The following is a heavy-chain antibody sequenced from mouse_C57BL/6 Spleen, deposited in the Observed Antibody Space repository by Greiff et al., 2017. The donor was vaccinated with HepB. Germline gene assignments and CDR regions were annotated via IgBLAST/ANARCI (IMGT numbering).Heavy chain of an antibody. D-gene: IGHD1-1*01. V-gene: IGHV5-17*01. CDR1: GFTFSDYG. J-gene: IGHJ1*03. CDR2: ISSGSSTI. Sequence: EVKLVESGGGLVKPGGSLKLSCAASGFTFSDYGMHWVRQTPEQGLEWVAYISSGSSTIYYADTVKGRFTITRDNAKNTLFLQMTSLRSEDTAMYYCARKDGSSYWYFDVWGTGTTVTVSS. CDR3: ARKDGSSYWYFDV.